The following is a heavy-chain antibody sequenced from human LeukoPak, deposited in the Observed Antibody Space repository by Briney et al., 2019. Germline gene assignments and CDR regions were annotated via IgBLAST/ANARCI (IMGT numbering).Heavy chain of an antibody. Sequence: ASLKVSCKASGYTFTVHYLHWLRQAPGQGLEWMGWIKPDSGATNFAQNFQGRVTMTSDTSINTAYMELSSLTSDDTAMYYCARDHDYGPDYWGQGTLVPVSA. V-gene: IGHV1-2*02. CDR3: ARDHDYGPDY. D-gene: IGHD4/OR15-4a*01. CDR2: IKPDSGAT. J-gene: IGHJ4*02. CDR1: GYTFTVHY.